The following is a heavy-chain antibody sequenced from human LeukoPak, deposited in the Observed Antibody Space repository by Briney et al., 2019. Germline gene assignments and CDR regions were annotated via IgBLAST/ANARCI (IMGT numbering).Heavy chain of an antibody. D-gene: IGHD6-19*01. V-gene: IGHV4-34*01. CDR2: INHSGST. Sequence: PSETLSLTCAVYGGSFSGYYWSWLRQPPGKGLEWIGEINHSGSTNYNPSLKSRVTISVDTSKNQFSLKLSSVTAADTAVYYCARGISIGGSGWYIYYYMDVWGKGTTVTVSS. CDR1: GGSFSGYY. CDR3: ARGISIGGSGWYIYYYMDV. J-gene: IGHJ6*03.